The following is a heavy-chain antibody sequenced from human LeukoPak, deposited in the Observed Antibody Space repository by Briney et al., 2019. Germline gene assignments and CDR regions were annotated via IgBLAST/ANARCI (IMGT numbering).Heavy chain of an antibody. Sequence: GGSLRLSCAASGFTVSSNYMSWVRQAPGKGLEWVSVIYSGGSAYYADSVKGRFTISRGNSKNTLYLQMNSLRAEDTAVYYCARDLRGYSGPFYWGQGTLVTVSS. CDR1: GFTVSSNY. V-gene: IGHV3-53*01. J-gene: IGHJ4*02. D-gene: IGHD5-12*01. CDR3: ARDLRGYSGPFY. CDR2: IYSGGSA.